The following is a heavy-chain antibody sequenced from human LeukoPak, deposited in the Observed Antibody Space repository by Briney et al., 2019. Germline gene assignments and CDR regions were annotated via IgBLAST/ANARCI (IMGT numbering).Heavy chain of an antibody. V-gene: IGHV3-23*01. D-gene: IGHD5-24*01. CDR3: AKDDAWLQFGE. J-gene: IGHJ4*02. CDR1: GFTFSSHG. CDR2: ISPRGDIT. Sequence: GGSLRLSCAASGFTFSSHGMNWVRQAPGKGLQWVSGISPRGDITYYADSVKGRFTISRDNSKNTLYLEVISLTVEDTAVYYCAKDDAWLQFGEWSQGTLVTVSS.